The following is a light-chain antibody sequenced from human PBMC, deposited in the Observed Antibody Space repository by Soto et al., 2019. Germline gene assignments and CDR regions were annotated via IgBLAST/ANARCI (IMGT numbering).Light chain of an antibody. Sequence: QAVVTQPPSASGTPGQRVTISCSGGRSNIGTNYVHWYQKLPGTAPKLLIYSSDHRPSGVPDRFSGTKSGTSASLVISGLQSEDEGDYYCVAWDDSLSGVIFGGGTKLTVL. J-gene: IGLJ2*01. CDR2: SSD. CDR3: VAWDDSLSGVI. CDR1: RSNIGTNY. V-gene: IGLV1-44*01.